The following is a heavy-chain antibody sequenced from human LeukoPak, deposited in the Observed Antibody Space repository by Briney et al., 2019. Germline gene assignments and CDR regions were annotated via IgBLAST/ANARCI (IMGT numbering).Heavy chain of an antibody. Sequence: SVKVSCKASGGTFSSYAISWVQQAPGQGLEWMGRIIPIFGIANYAQKFQGRVTTTAHKSTRTAYMELSSLRYEDTAVYYCARVEPTGWFDPWGEGTLVTVSS. CDR2: IIPIFGIA. D-gene: IGHD1-14*01. V-gene: IGHV1-69*04. CDR3: ARVEPTGWFDP. J-gene: IGHJ5*02. CDR1: GGTFSSYA.